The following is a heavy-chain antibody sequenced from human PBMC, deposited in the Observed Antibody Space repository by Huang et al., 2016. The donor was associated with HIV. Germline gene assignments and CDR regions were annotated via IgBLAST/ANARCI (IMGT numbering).Heavy chain of an antibody. Sequence: LEEWGAELLKPSATLSLTCAVYGVSFTEYSWNWIRQAPGRGLEWIGEISHKTSANYNPALKSRVSMAVDTSKNQFSLRLTSVTAADTALYYCTRLSPLIRDYSFDLWGRGTMVTVSA. CDR1: GVSFTEYS. CDR2: ISHKTSA. CDR3: TRLSPLIRDYSFDL. J-gene: IGHJ3*01. D-gene: IGHD4-17*01. V-gene: IGHV4-34*02.